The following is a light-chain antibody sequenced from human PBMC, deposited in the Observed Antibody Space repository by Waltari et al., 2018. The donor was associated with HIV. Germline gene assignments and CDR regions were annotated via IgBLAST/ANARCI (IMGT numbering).Light chain of an antibody. CDR1: SRDVGSYNF. CDR2: EGT. J-gene: IGLJ3*02. V-gene: IGLV2-23*01. Sequence: QSALTQPASVSGSPGQSITISCTGTSRDVGSYNFVSWYQQHPGKAPKLMIYEGTKRPSGVSNRFSGSKSGNTASLTISGLQVEDEADYYCCSYAGSSTWVFGGGTKLTVL. CDR3: CSYAGSSTWV.